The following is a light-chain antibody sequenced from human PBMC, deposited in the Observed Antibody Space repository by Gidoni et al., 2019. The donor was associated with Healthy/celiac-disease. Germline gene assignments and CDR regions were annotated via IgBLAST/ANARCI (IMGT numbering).Light chain of an antibody. CDR1: QSVSSSY. J-gene: IGKJ1*01. CDR3: QQYGSSPWT. CDR2: GAS. V-gene: IGKV3-20*01. Sequence: EIVLTQSPGTLSFSPGERATLSCRASQSVSSSYLAWYQQKPGQAPRLLIYGASSRATGIPDRFSGSGSGTDFTLTISRLEPEDFAVYYCQQYGSSPWTFXXXTKVEIK.